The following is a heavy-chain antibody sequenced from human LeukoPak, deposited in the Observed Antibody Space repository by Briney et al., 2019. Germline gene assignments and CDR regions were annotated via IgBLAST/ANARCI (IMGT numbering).Heavy chain of an antibody. V-gene: IGHV3-48*03. D-gene: IGHD6-19*01. J-gene: IGHJ4*02. CDR3: ARDSPGYSSGWYSPAPFDY. Sequence: PGGSLRLSCAASGFTFSSYEMNWVRQAPGKGLEWVSYISSSGSTIYYADSVKGRFTISRDNAKNSLYLQMNSLRAEDTAVYYCARDSPGYSSGWYSPAPFDYWGRGTLVTVSS. CDR2: ISSSGSTI. CDR1: GFTFSSYE.